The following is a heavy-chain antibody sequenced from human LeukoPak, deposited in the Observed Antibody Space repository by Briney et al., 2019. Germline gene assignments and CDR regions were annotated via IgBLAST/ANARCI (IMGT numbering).Heavy chain of an antibody. CDR3: ARSPGGYPHWSDP. CDR1: GYTFTSYG. Sequence: ASVKVSCKVSGYTFTSYGITWVRQAPGQGPEWVGWISAYNGNTNYAQKLQGRVTMTTDTPTSTAYMELRSLRSDDTAVYHCARSPGGYPHWSDPWGQGTLVTVSS. D-gene: IGHD6-13*01. CDR2: ISAYNGNT. V-gene: IGHV1-18*01. J-gene: IGHJ5*02.